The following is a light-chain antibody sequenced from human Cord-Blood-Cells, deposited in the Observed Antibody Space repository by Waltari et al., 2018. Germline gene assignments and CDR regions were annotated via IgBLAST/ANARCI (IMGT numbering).Light chain of an antibody. V-gene: IGLV2-23*01. CDR2: EGS. CDR3: CSYAGSSTWV. J-gene: IGLJ3*02. Sequence: QSALTQPASVSGSPGQPTTISCTGTSSDVGSYNLVSCYQQHPGKSPKLMIYEGSKRPSGVSNRFSGSKSGNTASLTISGLQAEDEADYYCCSYAGSSTWVFGGGTKLTVL. CDR1: SSDVGSYNL.